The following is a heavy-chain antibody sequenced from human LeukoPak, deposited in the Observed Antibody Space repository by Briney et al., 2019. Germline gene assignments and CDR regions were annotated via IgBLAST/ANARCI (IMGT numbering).Heavy chain of an antibody. Sequence: ASVTVSCKASGYTFTSYGISWVRQAPGQGLEWMGWISAYNGNTNYAQKLQGRVTMTTDTSTSTAYMELRSLGSDDTAVYYCARGYSSGWYKGFDYWGQGTLVTVSS. V-gene: IGHV1-18*04. D-gene: IGHD6-19*01. CDR2: ISAYNGNT. CDR1: GYTFTSYG. CDR3: ARGYSSGWYKGFDY. J-gene: IGHJ4*02.